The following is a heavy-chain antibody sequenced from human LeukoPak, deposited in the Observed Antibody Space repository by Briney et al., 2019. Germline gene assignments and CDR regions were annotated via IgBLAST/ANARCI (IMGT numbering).Heavy chain of an antibody. J-gene: IGHJ6*02. CDR2: IYTSGST. CDR1: GGSISSYY. Sequence: SETLSLTCTVSGGSISSYYWSWIRQPAGKGLEWIGRIYTSGSTNYNPSLKSRVTISVDTSKNQFSLKLSSVTAADTAVYYCARHLGYDSSGYYPYYYYYGMDVWGQGTTVTVSS. V-gene: IGHV4-4*07. D-gene: IGHD3-22*01. CDR3: ARHLGYDSSGYYPYYYYYGMDV.